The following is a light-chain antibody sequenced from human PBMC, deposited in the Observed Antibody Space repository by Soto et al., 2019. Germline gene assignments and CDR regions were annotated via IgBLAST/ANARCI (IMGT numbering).Light chain of an antibody. CDR2: GAS. J-gene: IGKJ5*01. CDR3: QQYGGSPIT. CDR1: QSVNTK. Sequence: TVLTQSPGTLSLSPGDRVTLSCRASQSVNTKLAWYQQKPGQAPTLLMSGASNRASGVPVRFSGSGSGTDFTLTISRLEPEDFALYYCQQYGGSPITFGLGTRLEIK. V-gene: IGKV3-20*01.